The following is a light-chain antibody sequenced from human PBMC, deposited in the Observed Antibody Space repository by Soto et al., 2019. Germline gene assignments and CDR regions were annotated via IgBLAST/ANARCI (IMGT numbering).Light chain of an antibody. V-gene: IGKV1-5*01. CDR3: QQYNNYPRT. J-gene: IGKJ1*01. CDR1: ESIRTW. Sequence: IQMTQSPSTLSASIGDRVAITCGASESIRTWLAWYQHKPGKAPKFLIYDASTLESGVPSRFSGSGSGTDFTLTISSLQPDDFATYYCQQYNNYPRTFGQGTKV. CDR2: DAS.